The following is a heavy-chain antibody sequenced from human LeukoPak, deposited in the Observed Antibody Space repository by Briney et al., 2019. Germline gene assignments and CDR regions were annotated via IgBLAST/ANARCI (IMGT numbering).Heavy chain of an antibody. J-gene: IGHJ4*02. CDR3: ARDYTSSGWLDY. CDR2: TNPNSGGT. V-gene: IGHV1-2*02. CDR1: GYTFTGYY. D-gene: IGHD6-19*01. Sequence: ASVKVSCKASGYTFTGYYLHWVRQPPGQGLEWMGWTNPNSGGTNYAQKFQGRVTMTRDTSISTAYMELNRLRSDDTAVYYCARDYTSSGWLDYWGQGTLVTVSS.